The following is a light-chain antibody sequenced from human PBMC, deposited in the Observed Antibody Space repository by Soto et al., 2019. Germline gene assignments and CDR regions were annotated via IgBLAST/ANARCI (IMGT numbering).Light chain of an antibody. Sequence: DIQMTQSPSSLSASVGDRVTITCRAIQSISSYLNWYQQKPGKAPKLLIYAASSLQSGVPSRFSGSGSGTDFTLTISSLQPEDFATYYCQQSYSTPTPFGPGTKVDIK. CDR3: QQSYSTPTP. V-gene: IGKV1-39*01. CDR1: QSISSY. J-gene: IGKJ3*01. CDR2: AAS.